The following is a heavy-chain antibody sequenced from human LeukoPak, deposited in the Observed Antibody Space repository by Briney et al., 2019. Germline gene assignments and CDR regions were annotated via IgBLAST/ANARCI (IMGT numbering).Heavy chain of an antibody. Sequence: SVKVSCKASGGTFISYAISWVRQAPGQGLEWMGGIIPIFGTANYAQKFQGRVTITADESTSTAYMELSSLRSEDTAVYYCAIYSSYGPAREFDYWGQGTLVTVSS. V-gene: IGHV1-69*13. D-gene: IGHD5-18*01. J-gene: IGHJ4*02. CDR3: AIYSSYGPAREFDY. CDR2: IIPIFGTA. CDR1: GGTFISYA.